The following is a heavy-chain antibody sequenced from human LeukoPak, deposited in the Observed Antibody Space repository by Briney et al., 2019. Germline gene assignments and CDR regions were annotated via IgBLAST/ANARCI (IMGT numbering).Heavy chain of an antibody. V-gene: IGHV1-2*02. J-gene: IGHJ4*02. Sequence: ASVKVSCKASGYTFTSYYMHWVRQAPGQGLEWMGWINPNSGGTNYAQKFQGRVTMTRDTSINTAYMELSRLRSDDTAVYYCTRAASGTYSFDYWGQGALVTVSS. CDR1: GYTFTSYY. CDR3: TRAASGTYSFDY. CDR2: INPNSGGT. D-gene: IGHD6-13*01.